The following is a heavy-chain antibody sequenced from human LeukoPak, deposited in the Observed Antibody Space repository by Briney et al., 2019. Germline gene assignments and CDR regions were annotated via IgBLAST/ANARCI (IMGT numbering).Heavy chain of an antibody. CDR1: GGTFSSYA. D-gene: IGHD2-2*01. CDR2: IIPIFGTA. V-gene: IGHV1-69*06. Sequence: SVKVSCKASGGTFSSYAISWVRQAPGQGLEWMGGIIPIFGTANYAQKFQGRVTITADKSTSTAYMELSSLRSEDTAVYYCARAVRYCSSTSCYAFDYWGQGTLVTVSS. J-gene: IGHJ4*02. CDR3: ARAVRYCSSTSCYAFDY.